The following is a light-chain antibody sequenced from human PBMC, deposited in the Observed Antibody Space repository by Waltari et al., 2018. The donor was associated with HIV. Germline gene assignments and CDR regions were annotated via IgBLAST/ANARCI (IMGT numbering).Light chain of an antibody. V-gene: IGLV2-8*01. Sequence: QSALTQPPSASGSPGQSVTVSCSGTSSDIGGYDYVSWYQSHPGKAPKLILYEVTKRPSGVPDRVSGSKSGNTASLAVSGLQADDEAYYYCASYAGRNNQVIFGGGTKLTVL. CDR2: EVT. CDR3: ASYAGRNNQVI. CDR1: SSDIGGYDY. J-gene: IGLJ2*01.